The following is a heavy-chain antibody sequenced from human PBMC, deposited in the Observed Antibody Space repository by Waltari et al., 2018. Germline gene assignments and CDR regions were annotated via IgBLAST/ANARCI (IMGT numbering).Heavy chain of an antibody. J-gene: IGHJ6*02. CDR2: IFYNGAA. Sequence: QVHLQESGPSLVKTSETLTLTCTVSGGSVSGYYWSWMRQSPGKGLQWIGYIFYNGAALYNPSLRGRVAMSVDTSKNMFSLSLDSATAADSAVYYCTRHPPVPVLGQGMDVWGQGTTVTVSS. V-gene: IGHV4-59*08. CDR3: TRHPPVPVLGQGMDV. CDR1: GGSVSGYY.